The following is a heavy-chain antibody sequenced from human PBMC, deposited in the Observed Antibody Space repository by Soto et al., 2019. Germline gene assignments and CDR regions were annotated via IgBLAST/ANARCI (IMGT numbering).Heavy chain of an antibody. D-gene: IGHD6-13*01. CDR2: IYYSGST. CDR3: ARDGRSSYTSYYMDV. CDR1: GVSISSYY. Sequence: SETLSLTCTVSGVSISSYYWSWIRQPPGKGLEWIGYIYYSGSTNYNPSLKSRVTISVDTSKNQFSLKLSSVTAADTAVYYCARDGRSSYTSYYMDVWGKGTTVTVSS. J-gene: IGHJ6*03. V-gene: IGHV4-59*01.